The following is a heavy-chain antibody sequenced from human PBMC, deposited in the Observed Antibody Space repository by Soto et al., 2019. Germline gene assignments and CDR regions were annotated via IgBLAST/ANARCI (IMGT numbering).Heavy chain of an antibody. D-gene: IGHD6-13*01. CDR1: GFTFSSYG. J-gene: IGHJ6*02. Sequence: GGSLRLSCAASGFTFSSYGMHWVRQAPGKGLEWVAVISYDGSNKYYADSVKGRFTISRDNYKNTLYLQMNSLRAEDTAVYYCEKDIAAALYYYYGMDVWGQGTTVTVSS. CDR2: ISYDGSNK. CDR3: EKDIAAALYYYYGMDV. V-gene: IGHV3-30*18.